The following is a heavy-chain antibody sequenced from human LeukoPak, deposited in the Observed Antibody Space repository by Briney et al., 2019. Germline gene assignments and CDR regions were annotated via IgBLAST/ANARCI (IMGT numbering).Heavy chain of an antibody. V-gene: IGHV3-30*19. Sequence: GGSLRLSCAASGFTFSSYGMHWVRQAPGKGLEWVALISYDGSHKYYADSVKGRFTISRDNSKNTLYLQMNSLRAEDTAVYYCARADYHYGSGSDTFDIWGQGTMVTVSS. CDR3: ARADYHYGSGSDTFDI. CDR2: ISYDGSHK. J-gene: IGHJ3*02. D-gene: IGHD3-10*01. CDR1: GFTFSSYG.